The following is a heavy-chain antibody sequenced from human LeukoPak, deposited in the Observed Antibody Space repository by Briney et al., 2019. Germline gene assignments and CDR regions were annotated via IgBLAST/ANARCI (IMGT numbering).Heavy chain of an antibody. J-gene: IGHJ4*02. Sequence: GGSLRLSCAASGFTFSSYAMSWVRQAPGKGLEWVSAISGSGGNTYYADSVKGRFTISRDNSKNTLYLQMNSLRAEDTAVYYCAKDPRGAYYYGSGSHNDYWGQGTLVTVSS. V-gene: IGHV3-23*01. CDR2: ISGSGGNT. CDR3: AKDPRGAYYYGSGSHNDY. D-gene: IGHD3-10*01. CDR1: GFTFSSYA.